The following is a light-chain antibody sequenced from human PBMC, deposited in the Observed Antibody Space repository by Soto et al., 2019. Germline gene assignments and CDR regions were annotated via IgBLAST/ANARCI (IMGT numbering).Light chain of an antibody. CDR3: QQNDNLPLT. CDR2: DAS. V-gene: IGKV1-33*01. CDR1: QDISNY. J-gene: IGKJ4*01. Sequence: DIQMIQSPSSLSASVGDRVTITCQASQDISNYLNWYQQKPGKAPKLLIYDASNLETGVPSRFSGSGSGTDFTFTISSLQPEDIATYYCQQNDNLPLTFGGGTKV.